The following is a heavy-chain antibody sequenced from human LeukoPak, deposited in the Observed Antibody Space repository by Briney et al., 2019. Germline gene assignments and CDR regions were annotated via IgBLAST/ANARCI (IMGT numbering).Heavy chain of an antibody. CDR1: GGTFSSYA. D-gene: IGHD5-18*01. Sequence: ASVKVSCKASGGTFSSYAISWVRQAPGQGLEWMGGIIPIFGTANYAQKFQGRVTITADESTSTAYMELSSLRSEDTAVYYCAREAGYSLAADYWGQGTLVTVSS. CDR3: AREAGYSLAADY. CDR2: IIPIFGTA. J-gene: IGHJ4*02. V-gene: IGHV1-69*13.